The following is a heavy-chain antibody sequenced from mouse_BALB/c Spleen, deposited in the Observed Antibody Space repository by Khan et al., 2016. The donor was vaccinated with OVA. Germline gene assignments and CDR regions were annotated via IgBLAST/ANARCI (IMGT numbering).Heavy chain of an antibody. CDR2: IDPSDSET. V-gene: IGHV1S126*01. CDR1: GYSFTSYW. Sequence: QVQLKQSGPQLVRPGASVKISCKASGYSFTSYWMHWVKQRPGQGLEWIGMIDPSDSETRLNQKFKDKATLTVDKSSSTAYMQLSSPTSEDSAVYYCARRYGSSYYYAMDYWGLGTSVTVSS. CDR3: ARRYGSSYYYAMDY. D-gene: IGHD1-1*01. J-gene: IGHJ4*01.